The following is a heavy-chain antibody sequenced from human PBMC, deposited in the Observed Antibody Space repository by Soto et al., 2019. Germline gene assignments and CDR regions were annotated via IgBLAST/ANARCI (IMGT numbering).Heavy chain of an antibody. CDR1: GGSISSGGYY. CDR2: IDYRGST. V-gene: IGHV4-31*03. J-gene: IGHJ4*02. CDR3: ARELRPTHELAY. Sequence: QVQLQESGPGLVKPSQTLSLTCTVSGGSISSGGYYWSWIRQHPGKGLEWIGYIDYRGSTSYNPSLKSRVTMSVDTSKNKFSLKLSSVTAADTAVYYCARELRPTHELAYWGQGTLVTVSS. D-gene: IGHD1-7*01.